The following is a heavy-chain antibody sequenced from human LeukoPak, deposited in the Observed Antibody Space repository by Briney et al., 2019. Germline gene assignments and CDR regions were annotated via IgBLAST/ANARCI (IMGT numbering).Heavy chain of an antibody. CDR2: IYHTGGS. Sequence: PSETLSLTCTVSGGSITTGPYYWSCIRRPPGKGLEWIATIYHTGGSYYNSSLKGRATISVDTSKSQFSLKLSSVTAADTALYYCARSLVVAATVDYWGQGTLVTVSS. J-gene: IGHJ4*02. D-gene: IGHD2-15*01. CDR1: GGSITTGPYY. V-gene: IGHV4-39*01. CDR3: ARSLVVAATVDY.